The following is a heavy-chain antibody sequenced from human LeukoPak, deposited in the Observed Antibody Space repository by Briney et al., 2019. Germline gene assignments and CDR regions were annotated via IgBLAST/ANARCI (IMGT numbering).Heavy chain of an antibody. CDR1: GFTFSSYA. CDR3: AKAGYSYGYYYYYMDV. D-gene: IGHD5-18*01. Sequence: AGTLRLSCAASGFTFSSYAMSWVRQTPDKGLEWVSAISGSGGTTYYADSVKGRFTISRDNTKNTLYLQMNSLRAEDTAVYYCAKAGYSYGYYYYYMDVWGKGTTVTVSS. CDR2: ISGSGGTT. J-gene: IGHJ6*03. V-gene: IGHV3-23*01.